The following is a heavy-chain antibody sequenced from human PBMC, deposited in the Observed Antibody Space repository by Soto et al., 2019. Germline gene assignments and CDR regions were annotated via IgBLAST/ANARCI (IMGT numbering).Heavy chain of an antibody. D-gene: IGHD3-3*01. CDR1: GFTFSSYA. CDR3: AKRPLDFWSGPLGDFDY. CDR2: ISGSGGST. J-gene: IGHJ4*02. Sequence: EVQLLESGGGLVQPGGSLRLSCAASGFTFSSYAMSWVRQAPGKGLEWVSAISGSGGSTYYADSVKGRFTISRDNSKNTLYLQMNSLRAEDTAVYYCAKRPLDFWSGPLGDFDYWGQGTLVTVSS. V-gene: IGHV3-23*01.